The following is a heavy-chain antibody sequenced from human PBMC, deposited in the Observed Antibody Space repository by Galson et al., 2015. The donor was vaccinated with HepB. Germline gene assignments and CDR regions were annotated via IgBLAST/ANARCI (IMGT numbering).Heavy chain of an antibody. CDR2: IKQDGSEK. D-gene: IGHD6-13*01. Sequence: SLRLSCAASGFTFSSYWMSWVRQAPGKGLEWVANIKQDGSEKYYVDSVKGRFTISRDNAKNSLYLQMNSLRAEDTAVYYCARDLGDRVYEGAFDIWGQGTMVTVSS. CDR1: GFTFSSYW. CDR3: ARDLGDRVYEGAFDI. J-gene: IGHJ3*02. V-gene: IGHV3-7*03.